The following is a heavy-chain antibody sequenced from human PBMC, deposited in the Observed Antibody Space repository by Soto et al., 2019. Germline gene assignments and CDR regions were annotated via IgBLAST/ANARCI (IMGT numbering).Heavy chain of an antibody. Sequence: QVQLVESGGGLVKPGGSLRLSCAASGFTFSDYYMSWIRQAPGKGLEWVSYISSSGSTIYYADSVKGRFTISRDNAKNSLYLQMNSLRAEDTAVYYCARDRNDILTGYYYDSDAFDIWGQGTMVTVSS. D-gene: IGHD3-9*01. CDR1: GFTFSDYY. V-gene: IGHV3-11*01. CDR2: ISSSGSTI. CDR3: ARDRNDILTGYYYDSDAFDI. J-gene: IGHJ3*02.